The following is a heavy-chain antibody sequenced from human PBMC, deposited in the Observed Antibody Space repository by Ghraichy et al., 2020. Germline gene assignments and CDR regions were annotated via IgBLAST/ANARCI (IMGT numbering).Heavy chain of an antibody. Sequence: GGSLRLSCAASGFTFSSYAMHWVRQAPGKGLEWVAVISYDGSNKYYADSVKGRFTISRDNSKNTLYLQMNSLRAEDTAVYYCARDRGVGYGREFYPGTFDIWGQGTMVTVSS. CDR2: ISYDGSNK. CDR3: ARDRGVGYGREFYPGTFDI. J-gene: IGHJ3*02. CDR1: GFTFSSYA. D-gene: IGHD2/OR15-2a*01. V-gene: IGHV3-30*04.